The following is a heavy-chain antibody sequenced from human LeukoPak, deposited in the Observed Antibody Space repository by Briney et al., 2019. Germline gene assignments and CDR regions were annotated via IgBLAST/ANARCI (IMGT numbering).Heavy chain of an antibody. CDR3: AKVRSMMVVMTSFDH. Sequence: GGSLRLSCAASGFTFSSYAMSWVRQAPGKGLEWVSAISGSGGSTYYADSVKGRFTISRDNSKNTLYLQMDSLRAADTAVYYCAKVRSMMVVMTSFDHWGRGTLVTVSS. D-gene: IGHD3-22*01. J-gene: IGHJ4*02. V-gene: IGHV3-23*01. CDR2: ISGSGGST. CDR1: GFTFSSYA.